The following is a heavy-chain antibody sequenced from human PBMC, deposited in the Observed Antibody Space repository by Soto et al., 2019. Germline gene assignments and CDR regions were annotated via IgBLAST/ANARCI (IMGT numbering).Heavy chain of an antibody. D-gene: IGHD3-10*01. CDR3: ARDRPFRGVIVSSYYYYGMDV. V-gene: IGHV4-31*03. CDR2: IYYSGST. Sequence: SETLSLTCTVSGGSISSGGYYWSWIRQHPGKGLEWIGYIYYSGSTYYNPSLKSRVTISVDTSKNQFSLKLSSVTAADTAVYYCARDRPFRGVIVSSYYYYGMDVWGQGTTVTVSS. J-gene: IGHJ6*02. CDR1: GGSISSGGYY.